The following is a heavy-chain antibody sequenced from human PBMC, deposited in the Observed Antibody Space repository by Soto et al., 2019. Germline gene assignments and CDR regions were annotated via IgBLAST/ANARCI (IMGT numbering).Heavy chain of an antibody. J-gene: IGHJ4*02. D-gene: IGHD1-26*01. V-gene: IGHV3-23*01. CDR3: AKPGGDRIVGYYFDS. Sequence: EVQLLESGGGLVQPGGSLRLSCAASGFTFSTYAMSWVRQAPGKGLEWVSAVSSSDDTTYYAKSVKGRFTISRDNSKNTLYLQMNSLRADHTAQYYRAKPGGDRIVGYYFDSWGQGTLVTVSS. CDR1: GFTFSTYA. CDR2: VSSSDDTT.